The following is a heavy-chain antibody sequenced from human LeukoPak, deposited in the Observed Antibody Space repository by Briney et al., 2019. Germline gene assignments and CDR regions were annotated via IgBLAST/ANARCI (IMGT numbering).Heavy chain of an antibody. D-gene: IGHD6-19*01. CDR2: INTDGSTT. CDR3: ARDPYSSGWYKDAFDI. J-gene: IGHJ3*02. Sequence: GGSLRLSCVASGFTFSTYWMHWVRQAPGKGLVWVSHINTDGSTTHYADSVKGRFTISRDNAKNTLYLQMNSLRVEDTAVYYCARDPYSSGWYKDAFDIWGQGTMVTVSS. V-gene: IGHV3-74*01. CDR1: GFTFSTYW.